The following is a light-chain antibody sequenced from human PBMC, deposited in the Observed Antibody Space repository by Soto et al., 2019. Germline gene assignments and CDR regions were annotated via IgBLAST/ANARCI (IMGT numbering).Light chain of an antibody. CDR1: SGSIASNY. Sequence: NFMLTQPHSVSESPGKTVIISCTRSSGSIASNYVQWYQQRPGSSPTTVIYEDNQRPSGVPDRFSGSIDSSSNSASLTIPGLETEDEADYYCQSYDATNQVFGGGTKLTVL. V-gene: IGLV6-57*01. J-gene: IGLJ3*02. CDR2: EDN. CDR3: QSYDATNQV.